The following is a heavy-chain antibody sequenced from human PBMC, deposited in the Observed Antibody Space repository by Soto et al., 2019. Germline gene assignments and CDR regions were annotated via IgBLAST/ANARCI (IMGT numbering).Heavy chain of an antibody. Sequence: GGSLRLSCAASGFTFDDYAMHWVRQAPGKGLEWVSGISWNSGSIGYADSVKGRFTISRDNAKNSLYLQMNSLRAEDTALYYCAKDPDDRIAVAGTFWFDPWGQGTLVTVSS. CDR3: AKDPDDRIAVAGTFWFDP. CDR1: GFTFDDYA. D-gene: IGHD6-19*01. J-gene: IGHJ5*02. CDR2: ISWNSGSI. V-gene: IGHV3-9*01.